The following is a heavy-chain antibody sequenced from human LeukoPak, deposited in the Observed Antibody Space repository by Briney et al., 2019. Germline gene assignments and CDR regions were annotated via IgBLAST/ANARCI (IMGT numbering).Heavy chain of an antibody. V-gene: IGHV3-23*01. CDR2: ISGSGGST. CDR1: GFTFSSYA. D-gene: IGHD3-10*01. CDR3: ARGGGYYGSGSYYN. Sequence: PGGSLRLSCAASGFTFSSYAMSWVRQAPGKGLEWVSAISGSGGSTYYADSVKGRFTISRDNSKNTLYLQMNSLRAEDTAVYYCARGGGYYGSGSYYNWGQGTLVTVSS. J-gene: IGHJ4*02.